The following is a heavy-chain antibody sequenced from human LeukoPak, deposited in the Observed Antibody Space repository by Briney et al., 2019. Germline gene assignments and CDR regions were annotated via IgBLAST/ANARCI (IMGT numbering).Heavy chain of an antibody. D-gene: IGHD3-3*01. CDR1: GFPFSSDW. CDR3: AKDKGDFWSGHHY. V-gene: IGHV3-74*01. CDR2: IKSDGSSI. J-gene: IGHJ4*02. Sequence: GGSLRLSCAASGFPFSSDWMQWVRQAPGKGLVWVSRIKSDGSSISYADSVKGRFTISRDNAKNTLYLQMNSLRAEDTAVYYCAKDKGDFWSGHHYWGQGTLVTVSS.